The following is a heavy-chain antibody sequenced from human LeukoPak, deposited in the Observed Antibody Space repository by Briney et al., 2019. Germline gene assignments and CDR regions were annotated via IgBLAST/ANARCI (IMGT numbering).Heavy chain of an antibody. Sequence: PSETLSLTCNVSGGSISSFYWSWIRQPPGKGLEWIGSIYYSGSTNYNPSLKSRVTISVDTSKNQFSLKLSSVTAADTAVYYCARDSGSYFYNWFDPWGQGTLVTVSS. V-gene: IGHV4-59*12. J-gene: IGHJ5*02. CDR1: GGSISSFY. CDR3: ARDSGSYFYNWFDP. CDR2: IYYSGST. D-gene: IGHD1-26*01.